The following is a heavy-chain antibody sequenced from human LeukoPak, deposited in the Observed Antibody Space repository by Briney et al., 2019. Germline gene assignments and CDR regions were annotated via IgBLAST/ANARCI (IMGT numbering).Heavy chain of an antibody. V-gene: IGHV3-64*01. CDR3: ARRGSYYGDSMDY. Sequence: GGSLGLSCAASGFTFSSYAMHWVRQAPGKGLDSVSAISSNGGSTYYANSVKGRFTISRDNSKNTLYLQMGSLRAEDMAVYYCARRGSYYGDSMDYWGQGTLVTVSS. CDR1: GFTFSSYA. J-gene: IGHJ4*02. CDR2: ISSNGGST. D-gene: IGHD1-26*01.